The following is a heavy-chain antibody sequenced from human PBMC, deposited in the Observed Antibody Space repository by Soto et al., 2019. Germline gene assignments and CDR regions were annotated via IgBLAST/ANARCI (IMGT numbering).Heavy chain of an antibody. CDR3: ARGSAAAGPHFDY. CDR1: GFTFSSYE. CDR2: ISSSGSTI. Sequence: EVQLVESGGGLVQPGGSLRLSCAASGFTFSSYEMNWVRQAPGKGLEWVSYISSSGSTIYYADSVKGRFTISRDNAKNSLYLQINSLRAEDTAVYYCARGSAAAGPHFDYWGQGTLVTVSS. J-gene: IGHJ4*02. V-gene: IGHV3-48*03. D-gene: IGHD6-13*01.